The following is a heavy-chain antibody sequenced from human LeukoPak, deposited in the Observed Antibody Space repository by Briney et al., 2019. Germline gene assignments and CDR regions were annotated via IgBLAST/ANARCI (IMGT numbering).Heavy chain of an antibody. V-gene: IGHV4-38-2*02. J-gene: IGHJ4*02. D-gene: IGHD2-15*01. CDR2: INHSGST. CDR3: ARARSEGYVDY. Sequence: SETLSLTCTVSGYSISSGYYWGWIRQPPGKGLEWIGEINHSGSTNYNPSLKSRVTISVDTSKNQFSLKLSSVTAADTAVYYCARARSEGYVDYWGQGTLVTVSS. CDR1: GYSISSGYY.